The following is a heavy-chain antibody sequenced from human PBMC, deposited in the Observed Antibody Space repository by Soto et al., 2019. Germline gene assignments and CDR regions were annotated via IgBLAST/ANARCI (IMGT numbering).Heavy chain of an antibody. V-gene: IGHV1-46*01. CDR1: GYTFTNYN. J-gene: IGHJ5*02. D-gene: IGHD3-22*01. Sequence: ASVKVSCKGSGYTFTNYNVHWVRQAPGQGLEWMAIIYRGGSTDYAQNFQGRVTVTRDTSKNTLYLQMNSLRAEDTAVYYCARGPRYYYDSSGYRLGLNWFDPWGQGTLVTVSS. CDR2: IYRGGST. CDR3: ARGPRYYYDSSGYRLGLNWFDP.